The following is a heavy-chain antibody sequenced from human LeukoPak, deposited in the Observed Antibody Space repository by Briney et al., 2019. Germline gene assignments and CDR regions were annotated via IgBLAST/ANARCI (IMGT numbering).Heavy chain of an antibody. V-gene: IGHV4-38-2*02. D-gene: IGHD3-10*01. CDR1: GYSISSGYY. CDR3: ARHRYYYRSGSYYGAPYYMDV. CDR2: IYYGGST. J-gene: IGHJ6*03. Sequence: SETLSLTCTVSGYSISSGYYWGWIRQPPGKGLEWIGSIYYGGSTYYNPSLKSRVTISVDTSKNQFSLKLSSVTAADTAVYYCARHRYYYRSGSYYGAPYYMDVWGKGTTVTISS.